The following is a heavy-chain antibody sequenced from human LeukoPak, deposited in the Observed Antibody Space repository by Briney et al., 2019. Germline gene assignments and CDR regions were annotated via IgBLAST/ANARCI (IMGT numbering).Heavy chain of an antibody. CDR2: IRGDGYDT. J-gene: IGHJ4*02. CDR1: GFRFSDFW. D-gene: IGHD3-10*01. CDR3: ASDRVLGSGSLDN. Sequence: GGSLRLSCTAFGFRFSDFWMHWVRQAPGKGLVWVSRIRGDGYDTNYADSVKGRFTISRDNAQNTLYLQMNSLRAEDTAVYYCASDRVLGSGSLDNWGQGTLVTVSS. V-gene: IGHV3-74*01.